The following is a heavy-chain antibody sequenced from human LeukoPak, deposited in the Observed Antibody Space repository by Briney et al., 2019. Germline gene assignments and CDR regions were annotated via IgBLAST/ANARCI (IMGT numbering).Heavy chain of an antibody. CDR3: ARGQEIAPKWVEWFPNKYYMDV. CDR1: GYTFTSYG. D-gene: IGHD3-3*01. Sequence: ASVKVSCKPSGYTFTSYGISWVRQAPGQGLEWMGWISAYNGNTNYAQKLQGRVTMTTDTSTSTAYMELRSLRSDDTAVYYCARGQEIAPKWVEWFPNKYYMDVWGKGTTVTVSS. J-gene: IGHJ6*03. V-gene: IGHV1-18*01. CDR2: ISAYNGNT.